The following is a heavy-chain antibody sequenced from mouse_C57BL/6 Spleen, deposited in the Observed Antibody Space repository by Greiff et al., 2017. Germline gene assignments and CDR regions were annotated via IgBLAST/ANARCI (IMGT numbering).Heavy chain of an antibody. CDR3: ANICYDYGEAMDY. CDR1: GFSLTSYG. D-gene: IGHD2-4*01. J-gene: IGHJ4*01. CDR2: IWSGGST. V-gene: IGHV2-4*01. Sequence: QVQLQQSGPGLVQPSQSLSITCTVSGFSLTSYGVHWVRLPPGKGLERLGVIWSGGSTDYNAALISRLSISKGNAKSHVFFKMNSLRADDTAIYYCANICYDYGEAMDYWGQGTSVTVSS.